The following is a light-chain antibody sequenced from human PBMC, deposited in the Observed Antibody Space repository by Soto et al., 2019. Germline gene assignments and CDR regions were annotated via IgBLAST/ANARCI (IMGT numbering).Light chain of an antibody. CDR3: QQTYSPPPT. J-gene: IGKJ4*01. V-gene: IGKV1-39*01. CDR1: QDISNY. CDR2: DAS. Sequence: DIQMTQSPSSLSASVGDRVTITCRASQDISNYLNWYQQKAGEAPKLLIYDASSLRSGVPPRFSGSGSGTDFTLTISSLQPEDFAAYHCQQTYSPPPTFGGGTNVEMK.